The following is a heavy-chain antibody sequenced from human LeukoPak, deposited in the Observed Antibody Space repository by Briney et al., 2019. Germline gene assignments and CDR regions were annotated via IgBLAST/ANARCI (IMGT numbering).Heavy chain of an antibody. D-gene: IGHD3-9*01. CDR3: ATDILTGYYSSKKRSPQRKNWFDP. CDR2: IIPILGIA. CDR1: GGTFSSYT. J-gene: IGHJ5*02. Sequence: GSSGKVSCKASGGTFSSYTISWVRQAPGQGLEWMGRIIPILGIANYPQKFQGRVTNTADKSTSTTHKEISSIISEDKDVYYCATDILTGYYSSKKRSPQRKNWFDPWGQGTLVTVSS. V-gene: IGHV1-69*02.